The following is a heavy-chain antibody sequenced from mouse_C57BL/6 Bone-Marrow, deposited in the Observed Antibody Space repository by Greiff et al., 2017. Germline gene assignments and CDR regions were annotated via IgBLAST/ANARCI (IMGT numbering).Heavy chain of an antibody. CDR1: GYTFPSYW. V-gene: IGHV1-55*01. D-gene: IGHD1-1*01. Sequence: VQLQQPGAELVKPGASVKMSCKASGYTFPSYWITWVKQRPGQGLEWIGDIYPGSGSTNYNEKFKSKATLTVDTSSSTAYMQLSSLTSEDSAVYYCARRDYYYYGSSYDYWGQGTTLTVSS. CDR3: ARRDYYYYGSSYDY. CDR2: IYPGSGST. J-gene: IGHJ2*01.